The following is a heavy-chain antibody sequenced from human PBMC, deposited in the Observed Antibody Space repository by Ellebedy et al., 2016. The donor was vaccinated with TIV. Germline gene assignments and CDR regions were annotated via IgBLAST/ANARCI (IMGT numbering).Heavy chain of an antibody. CDR3: ARPAYSGSYSEDY. V-gene: IGHV3-72*01. CDR2: SRNKAKSYTT. J-gene: IGHJ4*02. CDR1: GFTFSDHY. D-gene: IGHD1-26*01. Sequence: GGSLRLXXAASGFTFSDHYMDWVRQAPGKGLEWVGRSRNKAKSYTTDYAASVKGRFTISRDDSKNSLYLQMNSLKTEDTAVYYCARPAYSGSYSEDYWGQGILVTVSS.